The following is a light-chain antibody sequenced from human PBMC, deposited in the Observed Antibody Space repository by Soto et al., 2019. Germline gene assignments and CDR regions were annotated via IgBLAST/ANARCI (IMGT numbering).Light chain of an antibody. J-gene: IGKJ1*01. CDR3: QQYNNSPWT. Sequence: DIQMTQSPSTLSASVGDRVTMTCRASQSISTWLAWYQQNPGKAPKLLIYAAANLHSGVPSSFSGSGSGTEFTLAIGSLQPDHFATYYCQQYNNSPWTVGQVTKV. CDR2: AAA. V-gene: IGKV1-5*01. CDR1: QSISTW.